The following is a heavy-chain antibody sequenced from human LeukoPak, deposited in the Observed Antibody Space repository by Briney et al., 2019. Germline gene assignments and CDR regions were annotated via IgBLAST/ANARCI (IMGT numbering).Heavy chain of an antibody. CDR1: GGSISSYY. D-gene: IGHD3-10*01. Sequence: SETLSLTCTVSGGSISSYYWSWIRQPPGKGLEWIGYIYYSGSTNYNPSLKSRVTISVDTSKNQFSLKLSSVTAADTAVYYCAREAYGSGSYYDFDYWGQGTLVSVSS. CDR3: AREAYGSGSYYDFDY. CDR2: IYYSGST. V-gene: IGHV4-59*01. J-gene: IGHJ4*02.